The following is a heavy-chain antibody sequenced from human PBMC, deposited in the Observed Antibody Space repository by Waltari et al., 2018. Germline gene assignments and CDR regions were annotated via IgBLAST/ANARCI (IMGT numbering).Heavy chain of an antibody. Sequence: EVQLVESGGGLVPPGRSLRLSCAASGFTFDDYAMHWFRQAPGKGLEWVSGSSWNSGSIGYADSVKGRFIISRDNAKNSLYLQMNSLRAEDTALYYCAKVRIPARLLSVVVTDLEFEYWGQGTLVTVSS. CDR1: GFTFDDYA. CDR3: AKVRIPARLLSVVVTDLEFEY. V-gene: IGHV3-9*01. CDR2: SSWNSGSI. J-gene: IGHJ4*02. D-gene: IGHD6-6*01.